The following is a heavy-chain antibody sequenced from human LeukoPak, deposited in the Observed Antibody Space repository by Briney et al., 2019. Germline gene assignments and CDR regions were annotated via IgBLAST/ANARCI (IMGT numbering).Heavy chain of an antibody. D-gene: IGHD1/OR15-1a*01. CDR3: ATSESQTRFDF. CDR2: IFPGDSDT. CDR1: GYTFTTHW. Sequence: GESLNISCKGSGYTFTTHWIAWVRQMPGKGLEWMGIIFPGDSDTTYSPSFEGQVTISADKSINTAYLQWSSLKASDTAMYYCATSESQTRFDFWGQGTLVTVSS. V-gene: IGHV5-51*01. J-gene: IGHJ4*02.